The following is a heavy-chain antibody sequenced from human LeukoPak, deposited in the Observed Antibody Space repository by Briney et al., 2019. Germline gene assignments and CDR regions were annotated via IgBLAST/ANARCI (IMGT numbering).Heavy chain of an antibody. CDR2: INPNSGGT. V-gene: IGHV1-2*02. D-gene: IGHD5-24*01. J-gene: IGHJ4*02. CDR1: GYTFTGYY. Sequence: ASVKVSCKASGYTFTGYYMHWVRQAPGQGLEWMGWINPNSGGTNYAQKFQGRVTMTRDTSISTAYMELRSLRSDDTAVYYCARVGDGYNHYFDYWGQGTLVTVSS. CDR3: ARVGDGYNHYFDY.